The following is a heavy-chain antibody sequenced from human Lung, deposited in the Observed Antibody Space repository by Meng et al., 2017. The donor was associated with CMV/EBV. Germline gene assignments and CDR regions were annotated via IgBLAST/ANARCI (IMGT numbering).Heavy chain of an antibody. V-gene: IGHV3-21*01. Sequence: ESLKISXVASGFTFSNYGINWVRQAPGKGLEWVSSISSSGSVIYYADSVKGRFNVSRDNAKNSVHLQMSSLRAEDTAVYYCATVGVVIISKGYWADVWGQGPTVTVSS. CDR1: GFTFSNYG. D-gene: IGHD3-3*01. CDR3: ATVGVVIISKGYWADV. J-gene: IGHJ6*02. CDR2: ISSSGSVI.